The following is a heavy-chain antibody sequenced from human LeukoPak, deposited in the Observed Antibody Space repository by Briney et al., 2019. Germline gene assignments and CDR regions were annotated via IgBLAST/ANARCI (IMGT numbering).Heavy chain of an antibody. V-gene: IGHV4-39*07. CDR1: GGSISSSSFY. CDR3: ASRSTMDV. Sequence: KPSETLSLTCTVSGGSISSSSFYWGWIRQPPGKGLEWIGSIYYSGSTNYNPSLKSRVTISVDTSKNQFSLRLSSVTAADTAVYYCASRSTMDVWGLGTPVTVSS. J-gene: IGHJ6*02. CDR2: IYYSGST.